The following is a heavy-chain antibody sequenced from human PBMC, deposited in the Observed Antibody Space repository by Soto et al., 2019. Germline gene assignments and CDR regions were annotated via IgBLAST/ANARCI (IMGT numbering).Heavy chain of an antibody. CDR2: ISWNSGSI. J-gene: IGHJ3*02. Sequence: PGGSLRLSCAASGFTFDDYAMHWVRQAPGKGLEWVSGISWNSGSIGYADSVKGRFTISRDNAKNSLYLQMNSLRAEDTALYYCAKPNRRGGYSSGWAHAFDIWGQGTMVTVSS. CDR3: AKPNRRGGYSSGWAHAFDI. CDR1: GFTFDDYA. V-gene: IGHV3-9*01. D-gene: IGHD6-19*01.